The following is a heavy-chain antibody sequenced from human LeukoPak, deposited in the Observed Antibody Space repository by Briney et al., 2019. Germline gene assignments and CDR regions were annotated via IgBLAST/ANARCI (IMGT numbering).Heavy chain of an antibody. Sequence: GGSLRLSCAASGFTFSSYVMSWVRQAPGKGLEWVSGISSSASSIYYADSVRGRFTISRDNSKNTLYLQMNSLRAEDTAIYYCAKKDGSGSWYYYFDYWGQGTLVTVSS. J-gene: IGHJ4*02. CDR2: ISSSASSI. V-gene: IGHV3-23*01. D-gene: IGHD3-10*01. CDR1: GFTFSSYV. CDR3: AKKDGSGSWYYYFDY.